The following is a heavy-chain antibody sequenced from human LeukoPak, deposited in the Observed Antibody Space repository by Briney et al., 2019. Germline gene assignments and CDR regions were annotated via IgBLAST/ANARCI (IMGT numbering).Heavy chain of an antibody. CDR3: ATRVPGMDV. J-gene: IGHJ6*02. CDR1: GYTFTSYD. Sequence: GASVKVSCKASGYTFTSYDFFWVRQASGQGLEWMGWMNPNSGDTGYAQRFQGRVTMTRTISISTAYLELSSLTSEDTAIYYCATRVPGMDVWGQGTTVTVSS. CDR2: MNPNSGDT. V-gene: IGHV1-8*01.